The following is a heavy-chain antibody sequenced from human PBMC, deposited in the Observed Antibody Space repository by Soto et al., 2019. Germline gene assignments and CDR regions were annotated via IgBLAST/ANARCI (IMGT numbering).Heavy chain of an antibody. CDR2: IYYSGST. CDR1: GGSISGYY. D-gene: IGHD6-13*01. J-gene: IGHJ4*02. V-gene: IGHV4-59*08. CDR3: ARRPLGSSWYDY. Sequence: PSETLSLTCTVSGGSISGYYWSWIRQPPGKGLEWIGYIYYSGSTDYNPSLKTRVTLSVDTSKNQFSLKLTSVTAADTAVYYCARRPLGSSWYDYWGQGTLVTVSS.